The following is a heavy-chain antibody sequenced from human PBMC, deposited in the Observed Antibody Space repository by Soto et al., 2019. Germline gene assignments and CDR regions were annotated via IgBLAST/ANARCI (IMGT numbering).Heavy chain of an antibody. J-gene: IGHJ4*02. D-gene: IGHD3-22*01. CDR1: GYTFTGYY. V-gene: IGHV1-2*02. CDR2: INPNSGGT. CDR3: ARESLADYYDSSGYYCDY. Sequence: ASVKVSCKASGYTFTGYYMHWVRQAPGQGLEWMGWINPNSGGTNYAQKFKGRVTMTRDTSISTAYMELSRLRSDDTAVYYCARESLADYYDSSGYYCDYWGQGTLVTVSS.